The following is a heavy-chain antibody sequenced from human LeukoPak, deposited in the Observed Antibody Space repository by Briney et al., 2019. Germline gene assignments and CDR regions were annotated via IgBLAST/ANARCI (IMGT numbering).Heavy chain of an antibody. D-gene: IGHD3-22*01. CDR1: GYTFTNYD. CDR3: ARGGPQYYDTSGYYGGD. V-gene: IGHV1-8*01. CDR2: MNPKNGDT. Sequence: ASVKVSCKASGYTFTNYDIHWVRQATGQGLEWMGWMNPKNGDTGYAQNFQGRVIMTRDTSKNTAYVQLSSLRSEDTAVYYCARGGPQYYDTSGYYGGDWGQGTLVTVSS. J-gene: IGHJ4*02.